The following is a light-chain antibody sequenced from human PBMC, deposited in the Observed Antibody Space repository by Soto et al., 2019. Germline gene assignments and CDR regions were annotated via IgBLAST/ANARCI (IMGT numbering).Light chain of an antibody. CDR3: QQSSNWPPIT. CDR2: DAS. J-gene: IGKJ5*01. CDR1: QSVSSY. Sequence: EIVLTQSPATLSLSPGERATLSCRASQSVSSYVAWYQQKPGQAPRLLIYDASNRATGIPARFSGSGSGTDFTLLSSSLEPEDFAVYYCQQSSNWPPITFGQGTLPEIK. V-gene: IGKV3-11*01.